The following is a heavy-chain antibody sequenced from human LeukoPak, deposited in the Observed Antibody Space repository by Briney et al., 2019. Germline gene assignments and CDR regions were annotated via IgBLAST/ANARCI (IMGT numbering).Heavy chain of an antibody. CDR1: GYTFTSYA. CDR2: INAGNGNT. Sequence: ASVKVSCMASGYTFTSYAMHWVRQAPGQRLEWMGWINAGNGNTKYSQKFQGRVTITRDTSASTAYMELSSLRSEDTAVYYCARLTVTTRSFDYWGQGTLVTVSS. CDR3: ARLTVTTRSFDY. D-gene: IGHD4-17*01. V-gene: IGHV1-3*01. J-gene: IGHJ4*02.